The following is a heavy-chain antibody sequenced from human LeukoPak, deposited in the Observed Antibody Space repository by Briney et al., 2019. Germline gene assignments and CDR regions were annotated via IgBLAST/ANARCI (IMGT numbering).Heavy chain of an antibody. CDR1: GGSISSYY. CDR2: IYYSGST. Sequence: SETLSLTCTVSGGSISSYYWSWIRQPPGKGLEWIGYIYYSGSTNYNPSLKSRVTISVDTSKNQFSLKLSSVTAADTAVYYCARAKGRYYYYYMDVWGKGTTVTVSS. J-gene: IGHJ6*03. V-gene: IGHV4-59*08. CDR3: ARAKGRYYYYYMDV.